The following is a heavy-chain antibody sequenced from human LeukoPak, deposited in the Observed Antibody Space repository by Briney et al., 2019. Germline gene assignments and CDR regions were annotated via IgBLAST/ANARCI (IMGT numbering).Heavy chain of an antibody. J-gene: IGHJ4*02. V-gene: IGHV4-59*01. D-gene: IGHD3-22*01. CDR3: ARGGWNKFDY. Sequence: PSETLSLTCTVSGGSISSYYWSWIRQPPGKGLEWIGYIYYSGSTNYNPSLKSRVTISVDTSKNQFSLKLSSVTAADTAVYYCARGGWNKFDYWGQGTLVTVSS. CDR2: IYYSGST. CDR1: GGSISSYY.